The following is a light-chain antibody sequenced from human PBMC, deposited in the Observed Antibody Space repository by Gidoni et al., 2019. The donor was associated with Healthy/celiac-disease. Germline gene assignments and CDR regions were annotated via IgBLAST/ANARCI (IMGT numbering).Light chain of an antibody. J-gene: IGKJ2*01. CDR1: QSVSSN. CDR3: QQYNNWPPKYT. Sequence: EIVMTQSPATLSVSPGERATLSCRASQSVSSNLAWYQQKPGQAPRLLIYGASTRATGIPARFSGSGSGTEFTLTISSLQSEDVAVYYCQQYNNWPPKYTFGQXTKLEIK. CDR2: GAS. V-gene: IGKV3-15*01.